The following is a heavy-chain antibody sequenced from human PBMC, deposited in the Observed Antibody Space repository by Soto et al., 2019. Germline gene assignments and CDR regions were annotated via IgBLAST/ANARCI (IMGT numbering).Heavy chain of an antibody. CDR2: INSDGSST. CDR1: GFTFSSYW. CDR3: ARDRVERLEAMVNRYYYYGMDV. J-gene: IGHJ6*02. Sequence: GGSLRLSCAASGFTFSSYWMHWVRQAPGKGLVWVSRINSDGSSTSYADSVKGRFTISRDNAKNTLYLQMNSLRAEDTAVYYCARDRVERLEAMVNRYYYYGMDVWGQGTTVTVSS. V-gene: IGHV3-74*01. D-gene: IGHD5-18*01.